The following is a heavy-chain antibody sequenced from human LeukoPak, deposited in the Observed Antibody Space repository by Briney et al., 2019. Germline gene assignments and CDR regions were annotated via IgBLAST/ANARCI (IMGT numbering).Heavy chain of an antibody. D-gene: IGHD6-13*01. CDR3: AKDSLYSSSWYSLDY. CDR2: INSDGSST. Sequence: PGGSLRLSCAASGFTFSSYWMHWVRQAPGKGLVWVSRINSDGSSTSYADSVKGRFTIPRDNAKNTLYLQMNSLRAEDTAVYHCAKDSLYSSSWYSLDYWGQGTLVTVSS. V-gene: IGHV3-74*01. J-gene: IGHJ4*02. CDR1: GFTFSSYW.